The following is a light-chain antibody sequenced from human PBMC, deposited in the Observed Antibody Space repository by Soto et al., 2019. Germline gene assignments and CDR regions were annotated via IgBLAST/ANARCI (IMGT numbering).Light chain of an antibody. J-gene: IGKJ2*01. Sequence: AIRMTQSPSSFSASTGDRVTITCRASQGIRSYLAWYQQKPGKAPKLLIYAAATLQRAAPSRFSSSGSGTDFTLAISRLQSEDFATYFCQQYLSYPDTFGQGTKLEI. CDR3: QQYLSYPDT. V-gene: IGKV1-8*01. CDR2: AAA. CDR1: QGIRSY.